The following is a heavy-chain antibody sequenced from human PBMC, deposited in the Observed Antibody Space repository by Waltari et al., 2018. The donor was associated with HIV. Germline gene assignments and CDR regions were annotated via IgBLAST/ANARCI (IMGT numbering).Heavy chain of an antibody. CDR3: ARDLYSRNGDDY. CDR2: INSDGSST. D-gene: IGHD6-13*01. J-gene: IGHJ4*02. CDR1: GFTSSNYW. V-gene: IGHV3-74*01. Sequence: EVQLVESGGGLVQPGGSLRLSCAASGFTSSNYWMHCVRQAPGKGLVWVSRINSDGSSTNYAGSVKGRFTVSRDNAKNTLYLQMNSLRAEDTAVYYCARDLYSRNGDDYWGQGTLVTVSS.